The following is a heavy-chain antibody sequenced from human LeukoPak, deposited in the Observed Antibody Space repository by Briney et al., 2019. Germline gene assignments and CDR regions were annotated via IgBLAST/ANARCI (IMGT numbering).Heavy chain of an antibody. J-gene: IGHJ2*01. CDR3: AGSLWYFDL. CDR1: GGSISSDY. CDR2: IYYSGST. V-gene: IGHV4-59*01. Sequence: PSETLSLTCTVSGGSISSDYWSWIRQPPGKGLEWIGYIYYSGSTNYNPSLKSRVTISVDRSKNQFSLKLSSVTAADTAVYYCAGSLWYFDLWGRGTLVTVSS.